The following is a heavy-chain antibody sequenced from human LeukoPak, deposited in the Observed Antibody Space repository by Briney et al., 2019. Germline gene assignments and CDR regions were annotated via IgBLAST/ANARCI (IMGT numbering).Heavy chain of an antibody. Sequence: GGSLRLTCAASGFTFSSYSMDWVRQAPGKGLEWVSSISSSSSYIYYADSVKGRFTISRDNAKNSLYLQMNSLRAEDTAVYYCARDNSMVRGVTWFDPWGQGTLVTVSS. CDR1: GFTFSSYS. D-gene: IGHD3-10*01. CDR3: ARDNSMVRGVTWFDP. J-gene: IGHJ5*02. CDR2: ISSSSSYI. V-gene: IGHV3-21*01.